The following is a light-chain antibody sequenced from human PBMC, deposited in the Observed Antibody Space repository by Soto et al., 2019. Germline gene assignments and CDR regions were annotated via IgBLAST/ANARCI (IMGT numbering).Light chain of an antibody. J-gene: IGLJ1*01. CDR1: SSDVGGYSY. CDR3: SSYTSSSTRV. CDR2: EVS. Sequence: QSALTQPASVSGSPGQSITISCTGTSSDVGGYSYVSWYQQHPGKAPKLMIYEVSNRPSGVSNRFSGSKSGNTAPLTISGLQAEDEADYYCSSYTSSSTRVFGTGTKVTVL. V-gene: IGLV2-14*01.